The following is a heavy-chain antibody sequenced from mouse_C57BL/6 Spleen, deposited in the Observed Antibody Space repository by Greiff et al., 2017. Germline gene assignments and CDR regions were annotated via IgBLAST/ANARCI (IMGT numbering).Heavy chain of an antibody. CDR2: IWSGGST. Sequence: VQLVESGPGLVQPSQSLSITCTVSGFSLTSYGVHWVRQPPGKGLEWLGVIWSGGSTDNNAAFISRQSISKGNSKSQVFFKMNSLQADDTARYYYIYVSRDAMDYWGQGTSVTVAS. CDR3: IYVSRDAMDY. J-gene: IGHJ4*01. V-gene: IGHV2-4*01. CDR1: GFSLTSYG. D-gene: IGHD1-1*01.